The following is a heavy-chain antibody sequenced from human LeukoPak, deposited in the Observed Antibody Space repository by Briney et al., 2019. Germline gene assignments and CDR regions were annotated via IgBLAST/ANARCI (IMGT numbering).Heavy chain of an antibody. CDR2: IRYDGSNK. Sequence: GSLRLSCAASGFTFSSYGMHWVRQAPGEGLEWVAFIRYDGSNKYYADSVKGRFTISRDNSKNTLYLQMNSLRAEDTAVYYCAGETYYYDSSGYFDYWGQGTLVTVSS. V-gene: IGHV3-30*02. J-gene: IGHJ4*02. D-gene: IGHD3-22*01. CDR1: GFTFSSYG. CDR3: AGETYYYDSSGYFDY.